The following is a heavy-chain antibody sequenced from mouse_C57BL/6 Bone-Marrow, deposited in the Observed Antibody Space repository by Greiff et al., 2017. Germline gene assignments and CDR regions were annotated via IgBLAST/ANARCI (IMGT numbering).Heavy chain of an antibody. V-gene: IGHV5-9*01. CDR3: ARPPYYGSSHWYFDV. D-gene: IGHD1-1*01. J-gene: IGHJ1*03. CDR1: GFTFSSYT. CDR2: ISGGGGNT. Sequence: EVQLVESGGGLVKPGGSLKLSCAASGFTFSSYTMSWVRQTPEKRLEWVATISGGGGNTYSPDRVKGRFTMSRDNTKNTLYLQISSLESEDTTLYYCARPPYYGSSHWYFDVWGTGTTVTVSS.